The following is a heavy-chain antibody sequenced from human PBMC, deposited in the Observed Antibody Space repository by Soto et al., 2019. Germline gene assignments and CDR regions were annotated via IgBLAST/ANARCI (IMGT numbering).Heavy chain of an antibody. CDR1: GFTFSSYG. D-gene: IGHD3-3*01. CDR2: IWYDGSNK. CDR3: ARDYGFLEWLFQDYYYGMDV. Sequence: GGSLRLSCAASGFTFSSYGMHWVRQAPGKGLEWVAVIWYDGSNKYYADSVKGRFTISRDNSKNTLYLQMNSLRAEDTAVYYCARDYGFLEWLFQDYYYGMDVWGQGTMVTVSS. V-gene: IGHV3-33*01. J-gene: IGHJ6*02.